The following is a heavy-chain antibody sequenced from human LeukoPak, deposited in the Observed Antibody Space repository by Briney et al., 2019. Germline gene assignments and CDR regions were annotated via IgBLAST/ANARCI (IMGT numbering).Heavy chain of an antibody. J-gene: IGHJ3*02. CDR2: INPNSGGT. CDR3: ARVRPYYYDSSGSSNAFDI. CDR1: GYTFTGYY. D-gene: IGHD3-22*01. V-gene: IGHV1-2*02. Sequence: ASVKVSCKASGYTFTGYYMHWVRQAPGQGLEWMGWINPNSGGTNYAQKFQGRVTMTRDTSISTAYMELSRLRSDDTAVYYCARVRPYYYDSSGSSNAFDIWGQGTMVTVSS.